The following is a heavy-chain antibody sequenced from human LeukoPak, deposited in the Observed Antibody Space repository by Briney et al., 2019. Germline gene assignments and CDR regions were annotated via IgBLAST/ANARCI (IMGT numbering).Heavy chain of an antibody. Sequence: SHTLSLTCTVSGSSISSGGYYWSWIRQHPGKGLEWIGYIYYSGSTYYNPSLKSRVTISVDTSKNQFSLKLSSVTAADTAVYYCARSDCSSTSCYRLNWFDPWGQGTLVTVSS. V-gene: IGHV4-31*03. CDR2: IYYSGST. CDR1: GSSISSGGYY. D-gene: IGHD2-2*02. J-gene: IGHJ5*02. CDR3: ARSDCSSTSCYRLNWFDP.